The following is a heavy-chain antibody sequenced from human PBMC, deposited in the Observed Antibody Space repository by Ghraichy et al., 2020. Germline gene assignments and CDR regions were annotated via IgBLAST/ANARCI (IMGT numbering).Heavy chain of an antibody. D-gene: IGHD3-10*01. CDR2: INPNSGGT. Sequence: ASVKVSCKASGYTFTGYYMHWVRQAPGQGLEWMGRINPNSGGTNYAQKFQGRVTMTRDTSISTAYMELSRLRSDDTAVYYCARDLTYYYGSGSYYTPGYWGQGTLVTVSS. V-gene: IGHV1-2*06. J-gene: IGHJ4*02. CDR1: GYTFTGYY. CDR3: ARDLTYYYGSGSYYTPGY.